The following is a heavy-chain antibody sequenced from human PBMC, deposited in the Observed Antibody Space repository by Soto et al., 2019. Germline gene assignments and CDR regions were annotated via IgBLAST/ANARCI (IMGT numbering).Heavy chain of an antibody. CDR1: GYTFTGYY. D-gene: IGHD4-17*01. V-gene: IGHV1-18*04. CDR2: INPNSGNT. CDR3: ARVLRSTFDY. J-gene: IGHJ4*02. Sequence: ASVKVSCKASGYTFTGYYMHWVRQAPGQGLEWMGWINPNSGNTNYAQKLQGRVTMTTDTSTSTAYMELRSLRSDDTAVYYCARVLRSTFDYWGQGTLVTVSS.